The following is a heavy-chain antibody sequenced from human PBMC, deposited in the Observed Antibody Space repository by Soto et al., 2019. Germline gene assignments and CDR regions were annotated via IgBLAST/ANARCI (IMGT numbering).Heavy chain of an antibody. V-gene: IGHV3-48*01. CDR3: ARHPERIAQIGWFDP. J-gene: IGHJ5*02. CDR1: GFTCSSYS. D-gene: IGHD6-13*01. Sequence: EVQLVESGGGLVQPGGSLRLSCAASGFTCSSYSMNWVLQAPGKGLEWVSYISSSSSTIYYADSVKGRFTISRDNAKNSLYLQMNSLRAEDTAVYYCARHPERIAQIGWFDPWGQGTLVTVSS. CDR2: ISSSSSTI.